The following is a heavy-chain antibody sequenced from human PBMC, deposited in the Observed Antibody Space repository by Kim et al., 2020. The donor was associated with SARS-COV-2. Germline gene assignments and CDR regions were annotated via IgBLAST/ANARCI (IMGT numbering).Heavy chain of an antibody. V-gene: IGHV3-7*01. CDR3: MKYYRGD. J-gene: IGHJ4*02. CDR1: GFTFSSYW. CDR2: IKDDGSEK. D-gene: IGHD3-10*01. Sequence: GGSLRLSCAASGFTFSSYWMSWVRQAPGKGPEWVANIKDDGSEKNYVDSVKGRFTISRDNTKNSLYLQMNSLRAEDAAVYYCMKYYRGDSGQGTLVTVS.